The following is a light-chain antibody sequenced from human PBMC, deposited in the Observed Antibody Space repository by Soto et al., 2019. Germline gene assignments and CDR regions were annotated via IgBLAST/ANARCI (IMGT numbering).Light chain of an antibody. V-gene: IGLV1-47*01. CDR2: KNN. CDR3: AAWDDSLSGYV. J-gene: IGLJ1*01. CDR1: SSNIGSEY. Sequence: QSVLTQPPSASGTPGQRVTISCSGSSSNIGSEYVVWYQHLPGTAPKLLIYKNNQRPSGVPDRFSGSKSGTSASLAISGLRSEDEADYYCAAWDDSLSGYVFGTGTKLTVL.